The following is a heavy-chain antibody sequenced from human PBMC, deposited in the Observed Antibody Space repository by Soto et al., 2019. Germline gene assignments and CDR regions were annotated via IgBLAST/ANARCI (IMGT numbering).Heavy chain of an antibody. CDR3: AKGAGSSSLPRQVDY. D-gene: IGHD6-13*01. V-gene: IGHV3-23*01. Sequence: EVQLLESGGGLVQPGGSLRLSRAACGFAFSSYAMSWVRQAPGKGLEWVSAISGSGGSTYYADSVKGRFTISRDNSKNTLYLQMNSLRAEDTAVYYCAKGAGSSSLPRQVDYWGQGTLVTVSS. CDR1: GFAFSSYA. CDR2: ISGSGGST. J-gene: IGHJ4*02.